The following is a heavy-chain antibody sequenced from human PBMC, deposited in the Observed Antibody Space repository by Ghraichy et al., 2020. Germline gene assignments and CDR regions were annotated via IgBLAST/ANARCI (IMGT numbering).Heavy chain of an antibody. CDR2: INHSGST. CDR1: GGSFSGYY. J-gene: IGHJ5*02. CDR3: ARTYSSSSADP. D-gene: IGHD6-6*01. Sequence: SQTLSLTCAVYGGSFSGYYWSWIRQPPGKGLEWIGEINHSGSTNYNPYLKSRVTISVDTSKNQLSLKLSSVTAADTAVYYCARTYSSSSADPWGQGTLVTVSS. V-gene: IGHV4-34*01.